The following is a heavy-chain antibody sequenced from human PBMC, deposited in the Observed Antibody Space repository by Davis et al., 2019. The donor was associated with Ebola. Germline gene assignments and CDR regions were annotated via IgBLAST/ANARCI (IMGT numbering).Heavy chain of an antibody. Sequence: ASVKVPCKASGYTFISYAMHWVRQAPGERVEWMGSINPTSGSTEFSEKFQDRVTISRDTPATTVYMELSSLTSEDTAVYFCARDDGRTWNLDSWGQGSLVTVSS. CDR3: ARDDGRTWNLDS. CDR2: INPTSGST. D-gene: IGHD1-1*01. CDR1: GYTFISYA. V-gene: IGHV1-3*01. J-gene: IGHJ4*02.